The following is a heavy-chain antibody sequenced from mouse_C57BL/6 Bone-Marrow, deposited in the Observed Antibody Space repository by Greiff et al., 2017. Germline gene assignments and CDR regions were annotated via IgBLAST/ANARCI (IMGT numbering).Heavy chain of an antibody. CDR1: GYAFSSSW. Sequence: QVQLQQSGPELVKPGASVKISCKASGYAFSSSWMNWVKQRPGKGLEWIGRIYPGDGDTNYNGKFKGKATLTADKSSSTAYMQLSSLTSEVSAVYICASPDGYSPAWFAYWGQGTLVTVSA. J-gene: IGHJ3*01. CDR2: IYPGDGDT. CDR3: ASPDGYSPAWFAY. V-gene: IGHV1-82*01. D-gene: IGHD2-3*01.